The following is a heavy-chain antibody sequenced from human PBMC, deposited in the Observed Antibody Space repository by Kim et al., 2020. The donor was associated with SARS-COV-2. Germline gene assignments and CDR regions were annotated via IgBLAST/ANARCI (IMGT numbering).Heavy chain of an antibody. J-gene: IGHJ6*02. CDR1: GYTFTSYG. D-gene: IGHD3-3*01. V-gene: IGHV1-18*01. Sequence: ASVKVSCKASGYTFTSYGISWVRQAPGQGLEWMGWISAYNGNTNYAQKLQGRVTMTTDTSTSTAYMELRSLRSDDTAVYYCARDLGRFLEWLLGLPYYYYGMDVWGQGTTVTVSS. CDR2: ISAYNGNT. CDR3: ARDLGRFLEWLLGLPYYYYGMDV.